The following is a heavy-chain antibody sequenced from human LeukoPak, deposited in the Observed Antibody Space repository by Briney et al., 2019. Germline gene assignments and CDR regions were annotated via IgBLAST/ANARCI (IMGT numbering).Heavy chain of an antibody. V-gene: IGHV3-21*04. CDR3: ARGGGLDV. J-gene: IGHJ6*02. CDR1: GFTFSSYS. CDR2: ISGSGGST. D-gene: IGHD3-16*01. Sequence: KSGGSLRLSCAASGFTFSSYSMNWVRQAPGKGLEWVSAISGSGGSTYYADSVKGRFTISRDNAKNSLYLQMSNLRAEDTAVYFCARGGGLDVWGQGATVTVSS.